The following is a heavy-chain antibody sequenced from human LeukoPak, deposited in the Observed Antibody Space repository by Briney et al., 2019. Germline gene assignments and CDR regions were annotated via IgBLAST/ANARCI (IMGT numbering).Heavy chain of an antibody. V-gene: IGHV3-7*01. CDR2: INEDGSEK. CDR3: ARFAAGGSYYYYMDV. J-gene: IGHJ6*03. CDR1: GFSFRGYR. Sequence: GGSLRLSCAASGFSFRGYRMSWVRQAPGKGLEWVANINEDGSEKNYVDSVKGRFTISRDNAQNSLYLQMDSLRADDTAVFYCARFAAGGSYYYYMDVWGKGTTVTVSS. D-gene: IGHD6-25*01.